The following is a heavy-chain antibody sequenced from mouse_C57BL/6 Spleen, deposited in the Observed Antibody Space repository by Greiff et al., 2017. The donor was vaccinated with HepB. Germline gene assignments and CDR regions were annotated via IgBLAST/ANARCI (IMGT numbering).Heavy chain of an antibody. V-gene: IGHV1-47*01. CDR1: GYTFTTYP. CDR3: ARQGDDYDGFAY. Sequence: QVQLKQSGAELVKPGASVKMSCKASGYTFTTYPIEWMKQNHGKSLEWIGNFHPYNDDTMYNEKFKGKATLTVEKSSSTVYLELSRLTSDDSAVYYCARQGDDYDGFAYWGQGTLVTVSA. CDR2: FHPYNDDT. J-gene: IGHJ3*01. D-gene: IGHD2-4*01.